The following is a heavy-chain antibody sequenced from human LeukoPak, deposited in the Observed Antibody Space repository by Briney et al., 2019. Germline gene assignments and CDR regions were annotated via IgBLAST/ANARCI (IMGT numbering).Heavy chain of an antibody. J-gene: IGHJ4*02. D-gene: IGHD4/OR15-4a*01. V-gene: IGHV1-46*01. CDR2: INPSGGST. CDR1: GYSFTSCF. Sequence: ASVKVSCKASGYSFTSCFIHWLRQAPGQGLEWMGIINPSGGSTSYAQNFQGRVTMTRDTSTSTVYMELNSLRSEDTAAYYCARALIYGGNEDYWGQGTLVTVSS. CDR3: ARALIYGGNEDY.